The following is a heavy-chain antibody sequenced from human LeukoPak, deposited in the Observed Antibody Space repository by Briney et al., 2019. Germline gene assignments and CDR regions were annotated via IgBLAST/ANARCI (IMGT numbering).Heavy chain of an antibody. CDR2: INHSGST. D-gene: IGHD3-22*01. J-gene: IGHJ4*02. CDR3: ARGGRRFITMIVVVTKGHYFDY. CDR1: GGSFSGYY. Sequence: PSETLSLTCAVYGGSFSGYYWSWIRQPPGKGLEWIGEINHSGSTNYNPSLKSRVTISVDTSKNQFSLKLSSVTAADTAVYYCARGGRRFITMIVVVTKGHYFDYWGQGTLVTVSS. V-gene: IGHV4-34*01.